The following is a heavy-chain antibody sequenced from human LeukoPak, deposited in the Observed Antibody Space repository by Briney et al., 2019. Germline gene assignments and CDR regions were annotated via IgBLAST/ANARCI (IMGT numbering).Heavy chain of an antibody. CDR3: ARDYYGSGSYFDGWFDP. CDR1: GYTFTSYG. D-gene: IGHD3-10*01. CDR2: ISAYNGNT. V-gene: IGHV1-18*01. J-gene: IGHJ5*02. Sequence: ASVEVSCTASGYTFTSYGISWVRQAPGQGLEWMGWISAYNGNTNYAQKLQGRVTMTTDTSTSTAYMELRSVRSDDTAVYYCARDYYGSGSYFDGWFDPWGQGTLVSVCS.